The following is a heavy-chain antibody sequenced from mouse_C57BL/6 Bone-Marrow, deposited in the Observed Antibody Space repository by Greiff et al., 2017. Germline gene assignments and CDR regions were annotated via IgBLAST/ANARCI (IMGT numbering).Heavy chain of an antibody. D-gene: IGHD1-1*01. CDR2: INPNNGGT. CDR1: GYTFTDYY. V-gene: IGHV1-26*01. CDR3: AREDYGSSLAWFAY. J-gene: IGHJ3*01. Sequence: VQLQQSGPELVKPGASVKISCKASGYTFTDYYMNWVKQSHGKSLEWIGDINPNNGGTSYNQKFKGKATLTVDKSSSTAYMGLRSLTSEDSAVYYCAREDYGSSLAWFAYWGQGTLVTVSA.